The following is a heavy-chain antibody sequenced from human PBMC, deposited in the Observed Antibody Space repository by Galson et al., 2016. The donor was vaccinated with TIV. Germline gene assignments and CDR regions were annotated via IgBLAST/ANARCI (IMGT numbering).Heavy chain of an antibody. CDR3: ARIHRSYGMDV. D-gene: IGHD5-18*01. J-gene: IGHJ6*02. Sequence: YTDSVKGRFTISRDKSKNTLYLQMDSVRVEDTATYYCARIHRSYGMDVWGQGTTVTVSS. V-gene: IGHV3-33*01.